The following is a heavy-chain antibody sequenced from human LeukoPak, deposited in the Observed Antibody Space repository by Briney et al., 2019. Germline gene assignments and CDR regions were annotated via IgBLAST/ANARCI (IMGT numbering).Heavy chain of an antibody. V-gene: IGHV4-59*08. CDR1: GGSISSYY. D-gene: IGHD2-21*01. Sequence: SETLSLTCTVSGGSISSYYWSWIRQPPGKGLEWIGYIYYSGSTNYNPSLKGRVTISVDTSKNQFSLKLSSVTAADTAVYYCARLPILSTAPFYYYYYGMDVWGQGTTVTVSS. J-gene: IGHJ6*02. CDR3: ARLPILSTAPFYYYYYGMDV. CDR2: IYYSGST.